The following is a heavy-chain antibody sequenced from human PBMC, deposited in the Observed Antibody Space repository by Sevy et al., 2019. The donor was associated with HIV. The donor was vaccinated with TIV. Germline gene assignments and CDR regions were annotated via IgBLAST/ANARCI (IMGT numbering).Heavy chain of an antibody. V-gene: IGHV3-7*03. Sequence: GGSLRLSCAASGFTFSNYWMSWVRQAPGKGLEWVATIKKDGTEKYYVDSVRGRFTMSRDNAKNSLYLQMNSLRVEDPALYYLAGGCSRTTCLWGLDFWGQGTTVTVSS. CDR2: IKKDGTEK. J-gene: IGHJ6*02. CDR1: GFTFSNYW. D-gene: IGHD2-2*01. CDR3: AGGCSRTTCLWGLDF.